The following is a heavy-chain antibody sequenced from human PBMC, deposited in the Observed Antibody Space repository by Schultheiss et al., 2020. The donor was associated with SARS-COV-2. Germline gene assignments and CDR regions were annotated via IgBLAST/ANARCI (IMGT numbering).Heavy chain of an antibody. D-gene: IGHD1-1*01. J-gene: IGHJ6*02. Sequence: GSLRLSCTVSGGSISSYYWSWIRQPPGKGLEWIGYIYYSGSTNYNPSLKSRVTISVDTSKNQFSLKLSSVTAADTAVYYCARVNDYYYYGMDVWGQGTTVTVSS. CDR3: ARVNDYYYYGMDV. CDR2: IYYSGST. V-gene: IGHV4-59*01. CDR1: GGSISSYY.